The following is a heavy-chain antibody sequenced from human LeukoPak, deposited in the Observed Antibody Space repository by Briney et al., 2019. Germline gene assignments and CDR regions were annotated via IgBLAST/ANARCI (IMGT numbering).Heavy chain of an antibody. D-gene: IGHD3-10*02. CDR1: GFTFPSYA. V-gene: IGHV3-23*01. Sequence: GGSLRLSCAASGFTFPSYAMSWVRQAPGKGLEWVSLIHNDAVGTYYAGSVKGRFTISRDNSKNTLYLQMNSLRAEDTAVYYCARRGLVPAFDIWGQGTMVSVTS. J-gene: IGHJ3*02. CDR2: IHNDAVGT. CDR3: ARRGLVPAFDI.